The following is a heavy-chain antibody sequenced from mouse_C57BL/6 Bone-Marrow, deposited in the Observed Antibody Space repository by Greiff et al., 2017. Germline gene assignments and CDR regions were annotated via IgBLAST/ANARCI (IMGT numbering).Heavy chain of an antibody. D-gene: IGHD3-2*02. CDR3: ARYRQLRLPMAY. Sequence: VQLQQPGAELVMPGASVKLSCKASGYTFTSYWMHWVKQRPGQGLEWIGEIDPSDSSTNYNQTFTGKSTLTVDTSSSRDYMLLSSLTSEDAAVYYCARYRQLRLPMAYWGQGTLVTVSA. V-gene: IGHV1-69*01. J-gene: IGHJ3*01. CDR1: GYTFTSYW. CDR2: IDPSDSST.